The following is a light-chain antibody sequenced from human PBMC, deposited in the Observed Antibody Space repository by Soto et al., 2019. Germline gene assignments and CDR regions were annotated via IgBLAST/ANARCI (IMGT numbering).Light chain of an antibody. CDR3: QQRSIWLYT. Sequence: EILLAQSPATLSLSPGERATLSCKASQDVSIFLAWYRQKPGQAPRLLIHDASNRATGVPARFSGSGSGRDFTLTITSLEPEDFAVYYCQQRSIWLYTFGQGTKLEV. CDR1: QDVSIF. V-gene: IGKV3-11*02. CDR2: DAS. J-gene: IGKJ2*01.